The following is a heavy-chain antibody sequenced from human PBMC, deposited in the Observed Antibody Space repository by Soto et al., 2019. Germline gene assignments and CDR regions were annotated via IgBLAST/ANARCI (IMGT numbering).Heavy chain of an antibody. CDR2: INSDGSST. CDR3: ARGSSYALDY. CDR1: GFTFSRYP. D-gene: IGHD3-16*01. V-gene: IGHV3-74*01. Sequence: EVQLVESGGGLVQPGGSLRLSCAASGFTFSRYPMHWVRQAPGKGLVWVSRINSDGSSTRYADSVKGRFTVSRDNAKNTLYLEMSSLRAEDTAVYYCARGSSYALDYWGQGTLVTVSS. J-gene: IGHJ4*02.